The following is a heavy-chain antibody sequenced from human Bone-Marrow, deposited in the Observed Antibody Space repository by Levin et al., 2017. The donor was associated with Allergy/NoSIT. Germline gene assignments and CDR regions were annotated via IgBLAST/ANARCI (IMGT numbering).Heavy chain of an antibody. Sequence: GGSLRLSCAASGFAFSGSAMHWVRQAFGKGLEWIGRIRSKRNNYATAYAASLRGRFIISRNDSENTAYLQMNSLKTEDTAVYYCTTLSAAGKYSFDSWGQGTPVTVSS. CDR1: GFAFSGSA. D-gene: IGHD6-25*01. V-gene: IGHV3-73*01. J-gene: IGHJ4*02. CDR3: TTLSAAGKYSFDS. CDR2: IRSKRNNYAT.